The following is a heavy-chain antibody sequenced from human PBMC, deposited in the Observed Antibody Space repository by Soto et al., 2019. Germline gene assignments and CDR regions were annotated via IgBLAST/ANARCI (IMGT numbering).Heavy chain of an antibody. J-gene: IGHJ4*02. CDR2: ISYDGSNK. CDR1: GFTFSSYA. D-gene: IGHD3-22*01. Sequence: GGSLRLSCAASGFTFSSYAMHWVRQAPGKGLEWVAVISYDGSNKYYADSVKGRFTISRDNSKNTLYLQMNSLRAEDTAVYYCARDWVVVVITHIEGVLDYWGQGTLVTVSS. V-gene: IGHV3-30-3*01. CDR3: ARDWVVVVITHIEGVLDY.